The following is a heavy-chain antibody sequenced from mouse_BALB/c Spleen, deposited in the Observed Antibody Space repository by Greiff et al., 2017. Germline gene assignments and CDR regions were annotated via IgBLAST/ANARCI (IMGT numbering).Heavy chain of an antibody. CDR3: ARFHYGNYVLFDY. J-gene: IGHJ2*01. Sequence: EVQLQQSGPELVKPGASVKIPCKASGYTFTDYNMDWVKQSHGKSLEWIGDINPNNGGTIYNQKFKGKATLTVDKSSSTAYMELRSLTSEDTAVYYCARFHYGNYVLFDYWGQGTTLTVSS. CDR1: GYTFTDYN. V-gene: IGHV1-18*01. CDR2: INPNNGGT. D-gene: IGHD2-1*01.